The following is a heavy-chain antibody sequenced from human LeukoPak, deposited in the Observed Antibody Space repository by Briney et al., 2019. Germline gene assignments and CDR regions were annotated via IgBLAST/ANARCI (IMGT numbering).Heavy chain of an antibody. V-gene: IGHV3-21*01. CDR1: GFTFSSFG. CDR2: ISSSSSSI. CDR3: ARVRVATIDADY. J-gene: IGHJ4*02. D-gene: IGHD5-12*01. Sequence: KTGGSLRLSCAASGFTFSSFGMHWVRQAPGKGLEWVSSISSSSSSIYYADSVKGRFTISRDNAKNSLYLQMNSLRAEDTAVYYCARVRVATIDADYWGQGTLVTVSS.